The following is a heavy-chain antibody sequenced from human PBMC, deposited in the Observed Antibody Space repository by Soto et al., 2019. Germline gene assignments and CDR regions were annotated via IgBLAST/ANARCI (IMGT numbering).Heavy chain of an antibody. CDR2: INPSGGST. V-gene: IGHV1-46*03. CDR1: GYTFTSYY. CDR3: ARVALVTPTYHYYYMDV. Sequence: QVQLVQSGAEVKKPGASVKVSCKASGYTFTSYYMHWVRQAPGQGLEWMGIINPSGGSTSYAQKFQGRVTMTRDTSPSIVYMELSSLRSEDTAVYYCARVALVTPTYHYYYMDVWVKGTTVTVSS. J-gene: IGHJ6*03. D-gene: IGHD5-18*01.